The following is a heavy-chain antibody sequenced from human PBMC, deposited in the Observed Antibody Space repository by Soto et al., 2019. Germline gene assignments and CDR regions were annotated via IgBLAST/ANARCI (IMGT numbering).Heavy chain of an antibody. CDR3: VGVVAIPGYPAN. V-gene: IGHV1-69*14. Sequence: QVQLVQSGAEVRQPASSVKVSCKTSGATFSSYAITWVRQAPGQGLEWMGGIVPTVDTSTYAQKFQGRVTITADKFTNTVYMELSSLRSDDTAVYYCVGVVAIPGYPANWGQGTLVTVSS. J-gene: IGHJ4*02. CDR2: IVPTVDTS. CDR1: GATFSSYA. D-gene: IGHD5-12*01.